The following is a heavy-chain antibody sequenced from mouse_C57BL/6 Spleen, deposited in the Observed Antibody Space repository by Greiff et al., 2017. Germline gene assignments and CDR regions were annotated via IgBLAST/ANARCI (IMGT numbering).Heavy chain of an antibody. CDR2: IHPDSGST. CDR1: GYTFTSYW. Sequence: QVQLQQPGAELVKPGASVKLSCKASGYTFTSYWMHWVKQRPGQGLEWIGMIHPDSGSTNYNEKFKSKATLTVDKSSSTAYMQLSSLTSEDSAVYYGARTSSFYYDDDVYWGQGTTLTVSS. J-gene: IGHJ2*01. CDR3: ARTSSFYYDDDVY. V-gene: IGHV1-64*01. D-gene: IGHD2-4*01.